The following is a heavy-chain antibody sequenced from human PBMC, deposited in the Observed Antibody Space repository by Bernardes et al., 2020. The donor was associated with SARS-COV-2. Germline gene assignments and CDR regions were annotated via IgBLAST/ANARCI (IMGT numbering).Heavy chain of an antibody. CDR2: IKQDGSEK. D-gene: IGHD2-15*01. CDR1: GFTFSSYW. Sequence: GGSLRLSCAASGFTFSSYWMSWVRQAPGKGLEWVANIKQDGSEKYYVDSVKGRFTISRDNAKNSLYLQMNSLRAEDTAVYYCARDGGYCSGGSCYLPGWFDPWGQGTLVTVSS. J-gene: IGHJ5*02. CDR3: ARDGGYCSGGSCYLPGWFDP. V-gene: IGHV3-7*01.